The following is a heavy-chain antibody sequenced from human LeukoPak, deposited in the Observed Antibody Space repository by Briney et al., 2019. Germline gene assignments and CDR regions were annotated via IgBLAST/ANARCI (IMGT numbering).Heavy chain of an antibody. J-gene: IGHJ4*02. D-gene: IGHD6-13*01. Sequence: PGGSLRLSCAASGFTFSSYSMNWVRQAPGKGLEWLTVISNDGGDKHFEDSVKGRFTISRDNSKNTLYLQMNSLSAADTAIYYCAKDQATGAADYYFDYWGQGTLVTVSS. V-gene: IGHV3-30*18. CDR1: GFTFSSYS. CDR3: AKDQATGAADYYFDY. CDR2: ISNDGGDK.